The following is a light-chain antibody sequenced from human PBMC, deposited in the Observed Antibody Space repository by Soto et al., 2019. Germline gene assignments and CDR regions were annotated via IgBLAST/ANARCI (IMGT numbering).Light chain of an antibody. Sequence: QSVLTQPPSVSGAPGQRVTISCTGSSSNIGAGYDVHWYQQLPGTAPKLLIYGNSNRPSGVPDRFSGSKSGTSASLAITGLQGEDEAEYYCQSYDSSLSGSRVFGTGTKVTVL. J-gene: IGLJ1*01. CDR1: SSNIGAGYD. CDR3: QSYDSSLSGSRV. CDR2: GNS. V-gene: IGLV1-40*01.